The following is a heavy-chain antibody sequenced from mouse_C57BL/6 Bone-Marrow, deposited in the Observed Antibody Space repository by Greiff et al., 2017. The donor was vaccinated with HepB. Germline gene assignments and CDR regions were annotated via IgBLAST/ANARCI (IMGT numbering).Heavy chain of an antibody. J-gene: IGHJ2*01. V-gene: IGHV5-9*01. CDR2: ISGGGGNT. CDR3: ARLYDYGYYFDY. CDR1: GFTFSSYT. Sequence: EVQLVESGGGLVKPGGSLKLSCAASGFTFSSYTMSWVRQTPEKRLEWVATISGGGGNTYYPDSVKGRFTISRDNAKNTLYLQMSSLRSEDTALYYCARLYDYGYYFDYWGQGTTLTVSS. D-gene: IGHD2-4*01.